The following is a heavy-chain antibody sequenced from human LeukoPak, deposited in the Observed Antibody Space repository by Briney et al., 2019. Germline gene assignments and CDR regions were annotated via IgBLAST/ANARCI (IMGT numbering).Heavy chain of an antibody. CDR2: ISWNSGSI. J-gene: IGHJ3*02. V-gene: IGHV3-9*01. CDR3: AKDSGDYGDYGDAFDI. CDR1: GFTFNDYA. Sequence: GGSLRLSCAASGFTFNDYAIHWVRQAPGKGLEWVSGISWNSGSIGYADSVKGRFAISRDNAKNSLYLQMNSLRAEDTAFYYCAKDSGDYGDYGDAFDIWGQGTMVTVSS. D-gene: IGHD4-17*01.